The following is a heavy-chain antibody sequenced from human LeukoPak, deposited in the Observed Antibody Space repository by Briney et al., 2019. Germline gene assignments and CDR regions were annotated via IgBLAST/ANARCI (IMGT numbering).Heavy chain of an antibody. V-gene: IGHV4-30-4*08. CDR2: IYYSGST. CDR1: GGSINSGAYY. D-gene: IGHD6-13*01. J-gene: IGHJ4*02. Sequence: SQTLSLTCTVSGGSINSGAYYWNWIRQPPGKGLEWIGYIYYSGSTYYNPSLKSRITISVDTSKSQFPLKLSSVTAADTAMYYCASSSWYYFDYWGQGTLVTVSS. CDR3: ASSSWYYFDY.